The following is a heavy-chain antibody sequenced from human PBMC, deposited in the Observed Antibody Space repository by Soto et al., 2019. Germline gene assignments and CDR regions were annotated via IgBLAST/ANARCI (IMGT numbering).Heavy chain of an antibody. D-gene: IGHD2-15*01. CDR3: ARDRSGGVNWFDP. Sequence: SETLSLTCTVSGGPISSGCYCWNWIRQHPGKGLQWIGYISYSGSTYYNPSLKSRGYISADTSKNQFSLKLSSVTAADTAVYYCARDRSGGVNWFDPWGQGTLVT. CDR2: ISYSGST. V-gene: IGHV4-31*03. CDR1: GGPISSGCYC. J-gene: IGHJ5*02.